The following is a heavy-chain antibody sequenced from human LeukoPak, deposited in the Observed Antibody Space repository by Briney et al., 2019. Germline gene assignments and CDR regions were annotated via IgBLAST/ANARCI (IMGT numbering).Heavy chain of an antibody. V-gene: IGHV1-69*05. J-gene: IGHJ4*02. CDR1: GGTFSSYA. CDR3: ARFKGLQPFDY. D-gene: IGHD1-1*01. Sequence: ASVKVSCKASGGTFSSYAISWVRQAPGQGLGWMGGIIPIFGTANYAQKFQGRVTITTDESTSTAYMELSSLRSEDTAVYYCARFKGLQPFDYWGQGTLVTVSS. CDR2: IIPIFGTA.